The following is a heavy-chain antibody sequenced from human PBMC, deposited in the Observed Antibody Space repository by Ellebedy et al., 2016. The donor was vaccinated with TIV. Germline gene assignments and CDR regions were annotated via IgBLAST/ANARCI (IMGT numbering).Heavy chain of an antibody. CDR1: GGSFSGYY. D-gene: IGHD3-10*01. V-gene: IGHV4-34*01. Sequence: SETLSLTCAVYGGSFSGYYWSWIRQPPGKGLEWIGEINHSGSTNYNPSLKSRLTVSVDTSKNQFSLKLRFVTAADTAVYYCARGNDPSYGSGSYYYGMDVWGQGTTVTVSS. J-gene: IGHJ6*02. CDR2: INHSGST. CDR3: ARGNDPSYGSGSYYYGMDV.